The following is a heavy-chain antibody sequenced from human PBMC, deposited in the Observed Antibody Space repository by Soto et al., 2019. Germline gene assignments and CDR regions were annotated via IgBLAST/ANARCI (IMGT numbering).Heavy chain of an antibody. CDR1: GYTVTGIS. D-gene: IGHD5-18*01. V-gene: IGHV1-24*01. CDR3: ARPLYSYGPMDV. CDR2: FDPEDGET. Sequence: AKVSNRVSGYTVTGISMDWGRQGPGKGIEWMGGFDPEDGETIYAQKFQGRVTMTEDTSTDTAYMELSSLRSADTAVYYCARPLYSYGPMDVWGQGTTVTVSS. J-gene: IGHJ6*02.